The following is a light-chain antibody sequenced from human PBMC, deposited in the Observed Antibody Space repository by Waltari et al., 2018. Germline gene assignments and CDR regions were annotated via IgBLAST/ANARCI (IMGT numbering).Light chain of an antibody. CDR2: DVT. J-gene: IGLJ3*02. Sequence: QSALTQPASVSPSPGXSNTISCKGTRSAIGSYNLVPLYQQHPGKAPKLMIYDVTKRPSGVSNRFSGSKSGYTASLTVSGLQAEDESDYYCCSYAGDSLWVFGGGTKLTVL. V-gene: IGLV2-23*02. CDR3: CSYAGDSLWV. CDR1: RSAIGSYNL.